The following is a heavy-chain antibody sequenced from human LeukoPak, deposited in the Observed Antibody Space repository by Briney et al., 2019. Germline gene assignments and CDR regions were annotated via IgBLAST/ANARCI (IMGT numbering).Heavy chain of an antibody. D-gene: IGHD2-15*01. CDR3: AKGCGGSCYTEFDH. CDR1: GFTFSNYA. V-gene: IGHV3-23*01. J-gene: IGHJ4*02. Sequence: VQPGGSLRLSCAASGFTFSNYAMSWVRQAPGKGLECVSGISGSGGSTYYADSVKGRFTISRDNSKNTLYLQMNSLRAEDTAIYYCAKGCGGSCYTEFDHWGQGTLVTVSS. CDR2: ISGSGGST.